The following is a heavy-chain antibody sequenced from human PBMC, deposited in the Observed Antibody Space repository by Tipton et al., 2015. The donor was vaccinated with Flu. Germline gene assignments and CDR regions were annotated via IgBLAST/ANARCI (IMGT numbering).Heavy chain of an antibody. Sequence: LRLSCTVSGDSLSSYYWSWIRQPPGKGLEWIGQVYYSGTTNYNPSLKSRVTISLDKSKNQFSLKVNSMSAADTAVFYCARGGWEPHGGWFDPWGQGILVTVSS. CDR2: VYYSGTT. J-gene: IGHJ5*02. D-gene: IGHD1-26*01. V-gene: IGHV4-59*01. CDR1: GDSLSSYY. CDR3: ARGGWEPHGGWFDP.